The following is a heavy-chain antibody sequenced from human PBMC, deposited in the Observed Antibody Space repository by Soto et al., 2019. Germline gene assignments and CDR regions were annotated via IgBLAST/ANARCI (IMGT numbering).Heavy chain of an antibody. CDR1: GGSISTYY. Sequence: SETLSRTWTVSGGSISTYYWSWIRQPPGKGLEWIAYIYYSGITNYNPSLKSRLTISVDTSKTQFSLKLTSVTAADTAVYYCASSLSGYHYYFDYWGHGTLVTAPQ. D-gene: IGHD3-22*01. V-gene: IGHV4-59*01. CDR3: ASSLSGYHYYFDY. J-gene: IGHJ4*01. CDR2: IYYSGIT.